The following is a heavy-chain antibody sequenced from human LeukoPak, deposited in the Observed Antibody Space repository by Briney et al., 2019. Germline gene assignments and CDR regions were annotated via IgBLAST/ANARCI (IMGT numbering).Heavy chain of an antibody. Sequence: GGSLRLSCAASGFTFSSYGMHWVRQAPGKGLEWVAFIRYDGSNKYYADSVKGRFTISRDNSKNTLYLQMNSLRAEDTAVYYCATSLKGGYCSSTSCYGGDYWGQGTLVTVSS. J-gene: IGHJ4*02. CDR3: ATSLKGGYCSSTSCYGGDY. CDR2: IRYDGSNK. D-gene: IGHD2-2*01. CDR1: GFTFSSYG. V-gene: IGHV3-30*02.